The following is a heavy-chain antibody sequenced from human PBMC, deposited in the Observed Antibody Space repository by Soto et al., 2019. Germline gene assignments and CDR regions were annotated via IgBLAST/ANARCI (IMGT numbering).Heavy chain of an antibody. CDR3: ARADFVITLGVRGMDV. V-gene: IGHV4-4*02. CDR1: GGSVSSSNW. J-gene: IGHJ6*02. CDR2: IYHSGST. Sequence: NPSETLSLTCAVSGGSVSSSNWWNWVRQPPGKGLEWIGEIYHSGSTSYNPSLKSRVTISMDKSNNHFSLRLRSVTAADTAVYFCARADFVITLGVRGMDVWGQGTTVTVSS. D-gene: IGHD3-10*01.